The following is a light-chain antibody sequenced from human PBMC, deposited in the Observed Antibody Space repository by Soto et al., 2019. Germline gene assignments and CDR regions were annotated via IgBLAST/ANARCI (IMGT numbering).Light chain of an antibody. J-gene: IGLJ2*01. Sequence: QSALTQPASVSGSPGQSITISCTGSSGDIGDYKYVSWYKQHPGKAPKLMIYDVSNRPSGVSNRFSASKSGNTASLTISGLQAEDEADYYCSSYTSTNFVIXGGGTKLTVL. V-gene: IGLV2-14*01. CDR1: SGDIGDYKY. CDR3: SSYTSTNFVI. CDR2: DVS.